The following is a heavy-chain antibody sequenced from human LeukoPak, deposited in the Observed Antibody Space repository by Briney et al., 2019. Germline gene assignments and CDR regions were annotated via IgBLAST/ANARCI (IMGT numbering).Heavy chain of an antibody. J-gene: IGHJ4*02. CDR2: ISYDGSNK. D-gene: IGHD6-19*01. CDR1: GFTFSSYA. Sequence: GGSLRLSCGASGFTFSSYAMHWVRQAPGKGVEWVAVISYDGSNKYYADSVKGRFTISRDNSKNTLYLQMNSLRAEDTAVYYCARDPDSGFDYWGQGTLVTVSS. V-gene: IGHV3-30-3*01. CDR3: ARDPDSGFDY.